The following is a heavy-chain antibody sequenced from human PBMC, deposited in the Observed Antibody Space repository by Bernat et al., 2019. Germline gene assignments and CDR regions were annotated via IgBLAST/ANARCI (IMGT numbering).Heavy chain of an antibody. CDR2: INSDGSST. CDR3: ARVRVTIFGVVIGLDY. Sequence: EVQLVESGGGLVQPGGSLRLSCAASGFTFSSYWMHWVRQAPGKGLVWVSRINSDGSSTSYADSVKSRFTISRDNAKNTLYLQMNSLRAEDTAVYYCARVRVTIFGVVIGLDYWGQGTLVTVSS. J-gene: IGHJ4*02. V-gene: IGHV3-74*01. CDR1: GFTFSSYW. D-gene: IGHD3-3*01.